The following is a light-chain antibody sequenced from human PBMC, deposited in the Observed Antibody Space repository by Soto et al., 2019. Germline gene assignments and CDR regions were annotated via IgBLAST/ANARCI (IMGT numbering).Light chain of an antibody. Sequence: QSALTQPPSASGSPGQSVTISCTGTRSDVGGYNYVSWYQQHPGKAPKLMIYEVSKRPSGVPDRFSGSKSGNTASLTVSGLQAEDEADYYCSSYAGSNNFGVFGGGTKLTVL. V-gene: IGLV2-8*01. J-gene: IGLJ2*01. CDR1: RSDVGGYNY. CDR2: EVS. CDR3: SSYAGSNNFGV.